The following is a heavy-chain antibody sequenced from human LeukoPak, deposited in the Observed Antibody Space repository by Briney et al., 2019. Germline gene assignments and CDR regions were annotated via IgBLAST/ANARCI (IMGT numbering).Heavy chain of an antibody. V-gene: IGHV3-23*01. CDR3: AKLTSGWPDDAFDI. CDR1: GFTFSSYE. J-gene: IGHJ3*02. D-gene: IGHD6-19*01. CDR2: ISGSGGST. Sequence: GGSLRLSCAASGFTFSSYEMNWVRQAPGKGLEWVSLISGSGGSTYFADSVKGRFTISRNNSKNTPYLQMNSLRAEDTAVYYCAKLTSGWPDDAFDIWGQGTMVTVSA.